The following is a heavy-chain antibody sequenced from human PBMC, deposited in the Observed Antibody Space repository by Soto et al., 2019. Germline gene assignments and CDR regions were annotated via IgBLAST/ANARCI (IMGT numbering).Heavy chain of an antibody. J-gene: IGHJ4*02. V-gene: IGHV1-18*01. CDR1: GYTFTSYG. Sequence: ASVKVSCKASGYTFTSYGISWVRQAPGQGLEWMGWISAYNGNTNYAQKLQGRVTMTTDTSTSTAYMELRSLRSDDTAVYYCARDLKSVWRSGDYFDYWGQGTLVTVSS. CDR3: ARDLKSVWRSGDYFDY. D-gene: IGHD3-16*01. CDR2: ISAYNGNT.